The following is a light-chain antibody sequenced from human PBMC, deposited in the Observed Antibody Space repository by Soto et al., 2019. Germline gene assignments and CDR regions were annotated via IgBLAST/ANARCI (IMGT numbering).Light chain of an antibody. CDR3: LRLHKTRHT. J-gene: IGKJ2*01. V-gene: IGKV1-39*01. CDR2: AAS. Sequence: DIQMTQSPSSLSATVGDRVTITCRSSQGVSAHLLWYQHRQGRAPNLLSYAASNLPIGVPLRFPDSGSGTNCGRSICSVQQEHFATYYCLRLHKTRHTLGQGPKL. CDR1: QGVSAH.